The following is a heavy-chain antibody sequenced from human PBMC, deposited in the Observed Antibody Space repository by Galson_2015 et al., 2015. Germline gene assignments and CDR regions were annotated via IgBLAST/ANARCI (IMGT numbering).Heavy chain of an antibody. CDR3: ARDHGYANEYFQY. D-gene: IGHD1-1*01. J-gene: IGHJ1*01. Sequence: SVKVSCKASGYTFTVYAIHWVRPAPGQRLEWMGWINAGYGDIKYSQKFQGRVTITRDTSASTAYMELSSLRSEDTAVYFCARDHGYANEYFQYWARAPWSPSPQ. CDR1: GYTFTVYA. CDR2: INAGYGDI. V-gene: IGHV1-3*01.